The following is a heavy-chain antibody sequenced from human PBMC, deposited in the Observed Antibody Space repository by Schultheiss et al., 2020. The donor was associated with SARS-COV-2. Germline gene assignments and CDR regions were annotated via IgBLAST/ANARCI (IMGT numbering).Heavy chain of an antibody. CDR2: ISFDGSKK. V-gene: IGHV3-30*12. Sequence: GESLKISCVASGFSLNRYSMNWVRQAPGKGLEWVAVISFDGSKKYYADSVRGRFTISRDNSKNTLYLQMNSLRAEDTAVYYCAREGYPDAFDIWGQGTMVTVSS. D-gene: IGHD5-18*01. CDR1: GFSLNRYS. CDR3: AREGYPDAFDI. J-gene: IGHJ3*02.